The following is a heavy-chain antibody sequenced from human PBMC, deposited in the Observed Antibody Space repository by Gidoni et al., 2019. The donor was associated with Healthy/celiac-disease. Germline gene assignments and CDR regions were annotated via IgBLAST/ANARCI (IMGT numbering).Heavy chain of an antibody. Sequence: QLQLQESGPGLVKPSETLSLTCTVSGGSISSSSYYWGWIRQPPGKGLEWIGSIHYSGSTYYNPSLKSRVTISVDTSKNQFSLKLSSVTAADTAVYYCARQDHGRIAARPVDYWGQGTLVTVSS. D-gene: IGHD6-6*01. CDR3: ARQDHGRIAARPVDY. CDR2: IHYSGST. V-gene: IGHV4-39*01. CDR1: GGSISSSSYY. J-gene: IGHJ4*02.